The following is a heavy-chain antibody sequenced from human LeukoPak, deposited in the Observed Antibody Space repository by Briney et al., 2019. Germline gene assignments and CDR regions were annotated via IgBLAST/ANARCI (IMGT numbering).Heavy chain of an antibody. CDR1: GYACTGYY. CDR3: ARDRTSGYNWFDP. Sequence: ASVKLSRKASGYACTGYYMHWVRQAPGQGLEWMGWINPNSGDTNYAQKFQGRVTMARGTSISTAYMELSRLTSDDTAMYYCARDRTSGYNWFDPWGQGTLVTVSS. D-gene: IGHD3-22*01. J-gene: IGHJ5*02. V-gene: IGHV1-2*02. CDR2: INPNSGDT.